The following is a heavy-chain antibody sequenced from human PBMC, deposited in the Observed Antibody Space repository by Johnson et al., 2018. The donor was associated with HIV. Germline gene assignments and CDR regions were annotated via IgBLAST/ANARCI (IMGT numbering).Heavy chain of an antibody. CDR3: ARCREAYTRVRAFDI. V-gene: IGHV3-20*04. J-gene: IGHJ3*02. D-gene: IGHD5-24*01. Sequence: VQLVESGGGVVRPGGSLRLSCAASGFTFDDHGMSWVRQAPGKGLEWVSGINWNGGNIGYADSVKGRFTISRDNAKNSLYLQMGSLRAEDMAVYFCARCREAYTRVRAFDIWGQGTMVTVSS. CDR1: GFTFDDHG. CDR2: INWNGGNI.